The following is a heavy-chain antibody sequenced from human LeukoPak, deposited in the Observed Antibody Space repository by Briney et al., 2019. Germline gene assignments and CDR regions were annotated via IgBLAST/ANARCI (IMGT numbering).Heavy chain of an antibody. J-gene: IGHJ4*02. Sequence: PGGSLRLSCAASGFTFSSYAMSWVRQAPGKGREWVSAISGSGGSTYYADSVKGRFTISRDNSKNTLYPQMDGLRAEDTAFYYCARSPLSTLKSFDSWGQGTLVSVPS. CDR3: ARSPLSTLKSFDS. CDR2: ISGSGGST. CDR1: GFTFSSYA. V-gene: IGHV3-23*01. D-gene: IGHD3-16*01.